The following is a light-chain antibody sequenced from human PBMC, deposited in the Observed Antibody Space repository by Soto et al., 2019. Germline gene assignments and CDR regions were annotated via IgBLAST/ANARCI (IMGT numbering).Light chain of an antibody. CDR2: NNN. J-gene: IGLJ1*01. CDR1: RSDIGSNS. V-gene: IGLV1-44*01. Sequence: QSVLTQPPSASGTPGQTVIISCSGSRSDIGSNSVNWYQHLPGTAPKLLIYNNNQRPSGVPDRFSGSKSGTSASLAISGLQSEDGADYYCAAWDDSLTGPVFGTGTKATVL. CDR3: AAWDDSLTGPV.